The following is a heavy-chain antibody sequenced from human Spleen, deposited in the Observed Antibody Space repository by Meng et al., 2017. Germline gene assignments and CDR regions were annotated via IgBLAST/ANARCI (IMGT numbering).Heavy chain of an antibody. V-gene: IGHV3-74*01. CDR3: ARGGQAYSSGWHKGDALDI. CDR2: INDDGRTT. CDR1: GFVFSQYW. J-gene: IGHJ3*02. Sequence: GGSLRLSCAASGFVFSQYWMTWVRQAPGKGLVWVSRINDDGRTTNYADSVKGRFTISRDNAKNTLYVQMNSLRAEDTAVYYCARGGQAYSSGWHKGDALDIWGQGTMVTVSS. D-gene: IGHD6-25*01.